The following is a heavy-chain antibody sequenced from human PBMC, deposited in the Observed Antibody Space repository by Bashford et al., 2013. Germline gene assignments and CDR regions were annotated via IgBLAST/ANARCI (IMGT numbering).Heavy chain of an antibody. CDR3: ARDGYSYGMAGDY. V-gene: IGHV3-48*02. CDR2: ISRSSRTI. D-gene: IGHD5-18*01. J-gene: IGHJ4*02. Sequence: VRQAPGKGLEWVSYISRSSRTIYYADSVKGRFTISRDNAQNSLFLQMDSLTDEDTAVYYCARDGYSYGMAGDYWGQGTLVTVSS.